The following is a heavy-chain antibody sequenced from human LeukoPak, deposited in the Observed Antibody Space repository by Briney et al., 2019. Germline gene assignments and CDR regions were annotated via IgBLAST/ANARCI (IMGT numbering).Heavy chain of an antibody. D-gene: IGHD2/OR15-2a*01. CDR3: TTDGEFEAFDI. CDR2: IKSKTDGGTT. Sequence: PGGSLRLSCAASGFTFSSYAMSWVRQAPGKGLEWVGRIKSKTDGGTTDYAAPVKGRFTISRDDSKNTLYLQMNSLKTEDTAVYYCTTDGEFEAFDIWGQGTMVTVSS. CDR1: GFTFSSYA. J-gene: IGHJ3*02. V-gene: IGHV3-15*01.